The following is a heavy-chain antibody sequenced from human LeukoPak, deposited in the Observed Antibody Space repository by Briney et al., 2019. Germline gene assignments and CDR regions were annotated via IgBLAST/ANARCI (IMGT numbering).Heavy chain of an antibody. CDR3: ARDKSSRYSYGYHYY. CDR2: IESKTDGETT. J-gene: IGHJ4*02. D-gene: IGHD5-18*01. Sequence: GGSLRLSCVGSGFSFTDAWMSWVRQIPGKGLEWVGRIESKTDGETTDYATPVKDRFIISRDDSTNTLYLQMNSLKSEDTAVYYCARDKSSRYSYGYHYYWGQGTLVTVSS. CDR1: GFSFTDAW. V-gene: IGHV3-15*04.